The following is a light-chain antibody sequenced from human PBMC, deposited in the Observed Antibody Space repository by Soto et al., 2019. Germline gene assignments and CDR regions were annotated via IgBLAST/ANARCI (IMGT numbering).Light chain of an antibody. Sequence: DIVMTQSPDSLLVSLGERATINCKSSQSVLYSSNNKNYLAWYQQKPGQPPKLLIYWASTRESGVPDRFSGSGSGTDFTLTISILQDEDVAVYYCQQYYSTRTFGQGTKVEIK. CDR3: QQYYSTRT. CDR1: QSVLYSSNNKNY. V-gene: IGKV4-1*01. CDR2: WAS. J-gene: IGKJ1*01.